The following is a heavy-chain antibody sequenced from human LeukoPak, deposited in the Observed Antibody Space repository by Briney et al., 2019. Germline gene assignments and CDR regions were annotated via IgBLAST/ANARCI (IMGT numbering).Heavy chain of an antibody. Sequence: PGGSLRLSCAASGFTFSSYWMTWVRQAPGKGLEWVANIKEDGGEGYYVDSVKGRFTISKDSAKNTLYLQMNSLRAEDTAFYYCAREGYCSRTSCYPDYWGQGALVTVSS. D-gene: IGHD2-2*01. CDR2: IKEDGGEG. CDR1: GFTFSSYW. CDR3: AREGYCSRTSCYPDY. J-gene: IGHJ4*02. V-gene: IGHV3-7*01.